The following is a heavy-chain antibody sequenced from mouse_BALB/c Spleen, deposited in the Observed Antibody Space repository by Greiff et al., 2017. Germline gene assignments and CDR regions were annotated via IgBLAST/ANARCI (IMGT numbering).Heavy chain of an antibody. Sequence: QVQLQQSGAELAKPGASVTMSCKASGYTFTSYWMHWVKQRPGQGLEWIGYINPSTGYTEYNQKFKDKATLTADKSSSTAYMQLSSLTSEDSAVYYCARSRDYFDYWGQGTTLTVSS. CDR2: INPSTGYT. J-gene: IGHJ2*01. CDR1: GYTFTSYW. V-gene: IGHV1-7*01. CDR3: ARSRDYFDY.